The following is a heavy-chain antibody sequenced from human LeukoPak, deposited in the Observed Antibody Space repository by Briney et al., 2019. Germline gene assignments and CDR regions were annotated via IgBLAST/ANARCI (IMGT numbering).Heavy chain of an antibody. D-gene: IGHD1-26*01. V-gene: IGHV1-69*04. J-gene: IGHJ4*02. CDR3: ATDSVQWGVR. CDR1: GGTFSSYA. CDR2: IIPILGIA. Sequence: AASVKVSCKASGGTFSSYAISWVRQAPGQGLEWMGRIIPILGIANYAQKSQGRVTITADKSTSTAYMELSSLRSEDTAVYYCATDSVQWGVRWGQGTLVTVSS.